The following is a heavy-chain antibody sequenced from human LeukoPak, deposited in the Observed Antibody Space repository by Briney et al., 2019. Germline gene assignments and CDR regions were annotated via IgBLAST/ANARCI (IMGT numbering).Heavy chain of an antibody. CDR3: ARAREYYDSSGYLYH. J-gene: IGHJ4*02. D-gene: IGHD3-22*01. CDR1: GYTFTGYY. V-gene: IGHV1-2*02. CDR2: INPNSGGT. Sequence: GASVKVSCKASGYTFTGYYMHWVRQAPGQGLEWMGWINPNSGGTNYAQKFQGRVTMTRDTSISTAYMELSRLRSDDTAVYYCARAREYYDSSGYLYHWGQGTLVTVSS.